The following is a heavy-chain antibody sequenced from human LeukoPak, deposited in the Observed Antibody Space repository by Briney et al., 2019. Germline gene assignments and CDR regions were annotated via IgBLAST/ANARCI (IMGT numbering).Heavy chain of an antibody. V-gene: IGHV4-31*03. J-gene: IGHJ5*02. CDR2: IYYSGRT. CDR3: TRLGLRDEACWLVP. Sequence: PSQTLTLTCTVSGGSISSGGYYWSWIRQHPGKGLEWIGYIYYSGRTSYNPSLKSRVTISVDTSQSQFSLRLSSVTAADTAMYYCTRLGLRDEACWLVPWAGGTVVTVSS. CDR1: GGSISSGGYY.